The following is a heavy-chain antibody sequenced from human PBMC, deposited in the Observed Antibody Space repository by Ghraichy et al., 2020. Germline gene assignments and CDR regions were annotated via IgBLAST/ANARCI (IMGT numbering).Heavy chain of an antibody. Sequence: GESLNISCAASGFTFSSYAMSWVRQAPGKGLEWVSAISGSGGSTYYADSVKGRFTISRDNSKNTLYLQMNSLRAEDTAVYYCAKDEPKYSSSWEYYYYYGMDVWGQGTTVTVSS. V-gene: IGHV3-23*01. J-gene: IGHJ6*02. CDR3: AKDEPKYSSSWEYYYYYGMDV. CDR2: ISGSGGST. CDR1: GFTFSSYA. D-gene: IGHD6-13*01.